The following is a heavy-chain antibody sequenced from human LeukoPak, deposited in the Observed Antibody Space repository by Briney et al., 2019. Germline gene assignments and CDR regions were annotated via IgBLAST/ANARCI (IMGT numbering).Heavy chain of an antibody. CDR2: ISSSSSTI. D-gene: IGHD2-21*02. Sequence: GGSLRLSCAASGFTFSSYSMNWVRQAPGKGLEWVSYISSSSSTIYYADSVKGRFTISRDNAKNSLYLQMNSLRAEDTAVYYCARDEPSVTAPPYYYYGVDVWGQGTTVTVSS. V-gene: IGHV3-48*01. CDR3: ARDEPSVTAPPYYYYGVDV. J-gene: IGHJ6*02. CDR1: GFTFSSYS.